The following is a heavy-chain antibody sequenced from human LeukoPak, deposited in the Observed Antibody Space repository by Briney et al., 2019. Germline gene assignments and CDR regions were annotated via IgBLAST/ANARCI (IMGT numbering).Heavy chain of an antibody. CDR2: INKDGSQK. V-gene: IGHV3-7*01. CDR1: GFSSSYNW. D-gene: IGHD1-1*01. J-gene: IGHJ5*02. CDR3: AGNTNYLFDP. Sequence: GGSLRLSCAASGFSSSYNWMSWVRQAPGKGLEWVANINKDGSQKYYVDSVKGRFTISRDNTKNSLSLQMSSLRAEDTAVYYCAGNTNYLFDPWGQGTLVAVSS.